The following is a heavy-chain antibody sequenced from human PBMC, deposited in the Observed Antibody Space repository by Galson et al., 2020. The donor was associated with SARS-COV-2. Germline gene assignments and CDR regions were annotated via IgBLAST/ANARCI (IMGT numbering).Heavy chain of an antibody. D-gene: IGHD3-22*01. CDR1: GGSISSSSYY. CDR3: ARLPMGLVVHAGGFDY. J-gene: IGHJ4*02. V-gene: IGHV4-39*01. CDR2: IYYSGST. Sequence: SQTLSLTCTVSGGSISSSSYYWGWIRQPPGKGLEWIGSIYYSGSTYYNPSLKSRVTISVDTSKNQFSLKLSSVTAADTAVYYCARLPMGLVVHAGGFDYWGQGTLVTVSS.